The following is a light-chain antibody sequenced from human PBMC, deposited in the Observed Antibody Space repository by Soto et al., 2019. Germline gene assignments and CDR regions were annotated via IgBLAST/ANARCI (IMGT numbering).Light chain of an antibody. CDR2: GAS. J-gene: IGKJ1*01. V-gene: IGKV3-20*01. CDR3: QQYGSSRWT. Sequence: EIVLTQSPGTLSLSPGERATLSCRASQSVSSSYLAWYQQKPGQAPRLLIYGASSRATGIPDRFSGSGSRTDFTLTISRVEPEDFAVYYCQQYGSSRWTFGQGTKVEIK. CDR1: QSVSSSY.